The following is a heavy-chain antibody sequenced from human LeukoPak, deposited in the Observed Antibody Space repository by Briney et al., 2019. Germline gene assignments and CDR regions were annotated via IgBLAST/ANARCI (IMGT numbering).Heavy chain of an antibody. D-gene: IGHD3-22*01. CDR3: AHRHGMDSSGVLWWAFDI. CDR2: IYWNDDK. Sequence: SGPTLVKPTQTLTLTCTFSGFSLSTSGVGVGWIRQPPGKALEWLALIYWNDDKRYSPSLKSRLTITKDTSKNQVVLTMTNMDPVDTATYYCAHRHGMDSSGVLWWAFDIWGQGTMVTVSS. V-gene: IGHV2-5*01. J-gene: IGHJ3*02. CDR1: GFSLSTSGVG.